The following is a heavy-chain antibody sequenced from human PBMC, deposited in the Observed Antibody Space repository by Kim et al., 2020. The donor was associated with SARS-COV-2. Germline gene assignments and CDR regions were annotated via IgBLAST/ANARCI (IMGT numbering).Heavy chain of an antibody. D-gene: IGHD1-1*01. CDR2: ITAADVT. CDR1: GFSFISYA. CDR3: SMANFWKGAP. J-gene: IGHJ1*01. Sequence: GGSLRLSCAASGFSFISYAMFWFRQAPGKGPEFVAAITAADVTFYAASFKGRFTVSRDNSMNTPDLQMSSLRADDTALYYCSMANFWKGAPWGQGALVTV. V-gene: IGHV3-23*01.